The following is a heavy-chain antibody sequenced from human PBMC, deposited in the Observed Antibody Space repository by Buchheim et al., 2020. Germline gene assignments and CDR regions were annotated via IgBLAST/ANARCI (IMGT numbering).Heavy chain of an antibody. CDR2: LYYTGTT. V-gene: IGHV4-59*01. CDR1: CGSITSSY. CDR3: ARVEDYATRGSWSFAY. D-gene: IGHD3-10*01. J-gene: IGHJ4*02. Sequence: QVQLQESGPGLVKPSESLSLTCVVFCGSITSSYWNWIRQTPGKGLEWIGYLYYTGTTNYNPSLRSRVTISLDTSSKQFSLQLPSVTAADTGIYYCARVEDYATRGSWSFAYWGQGT.